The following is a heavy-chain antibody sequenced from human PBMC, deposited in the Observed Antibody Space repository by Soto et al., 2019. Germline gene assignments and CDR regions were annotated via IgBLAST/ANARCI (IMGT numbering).Heavy chain of an antibody. CDR3: AKDEGMAVAGSQHYYYGMDV. J-gene: IGHJ6*02. V-gene: IGHV3-30*18. CDR2: ISYDGSNK. Sequence: QVQLVESGGGVVQPGRSLRLSCAASGFTFSSYGMHWVRQAPGKGLEWVAVISYDGSNKYYADSVKGRFTISRDNSKNTLYLQMNSLRAEDTAVYYCAKDEGMAVAGSQHYYYGMDVWGQGTTVTVSS. D-gene: IGHD6-19*01. CDR1: GFTFSSYG.